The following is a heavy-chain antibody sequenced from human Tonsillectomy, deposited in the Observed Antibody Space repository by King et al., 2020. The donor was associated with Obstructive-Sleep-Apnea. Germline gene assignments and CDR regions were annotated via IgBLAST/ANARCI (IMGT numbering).Heavy chain of an antibody. J-gene: IGHJ4*02. V-gene: IGHV3-15*01. D-gene: IGHD3-22*01. CDR1: GFSFTKAW. Sequence: VQLVESGGRLVKPGGSLRLSCTASGFSFTKAWMTWVRQAPGRGLEWVGRIRSKIDGGPTEYATPVDGRFTISRDDSKNTLYLQMSSLRSDETAVYYFTTEALDGSHNYYRGGLDYWGQGTLVTVSS. CDR3: TTEALDGSHNYYRGGLDY. CDR2: IRSKIDGGPT.